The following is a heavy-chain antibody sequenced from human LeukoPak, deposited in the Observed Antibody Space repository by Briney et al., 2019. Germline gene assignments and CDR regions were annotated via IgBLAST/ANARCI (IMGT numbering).Heavy chain of an antibody. D-gene: IGHD6-13*01. Sequence: PGGSLRLSCAASEFTFDDYGMSWVRQAPGKGLEWVSGINWDGGSTGYADSVKGRFTISRDNAKNSLYLQMNSLRAEDTALYYCARTKQQLVLDAFDIWGQGTMVTVSS. V-gene: IGHV3-20*04. CDR2: INWDGGST. CDR3: ARTKQQLVLDAFDI. J-gene: IGHJ3*02. CDR1: EFTFDDYG.